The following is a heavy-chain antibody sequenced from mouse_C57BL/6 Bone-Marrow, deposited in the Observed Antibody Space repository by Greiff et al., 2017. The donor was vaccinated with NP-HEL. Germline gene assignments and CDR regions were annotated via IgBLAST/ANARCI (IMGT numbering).Heavy chain of an antibody. CDR2: IYPSCGYT. CDR3: AREDYGQAWFAD. D-gene: IGHD1-2*01. Sequence: VQLQQSGAELARPGASVKLSCKASGYTFTSYGISWVTQSPGPGLEWIVVIYPSCGYTYYNEKFKGKATLTADKSSSTAYMELRSLTSEDAAVYFCAREDYGQAWFADGGQGTLVTVSA. V-gene: IGHV1-81*01. J-gene: IGHJ3*01. CDR1: GYTFTSYG.